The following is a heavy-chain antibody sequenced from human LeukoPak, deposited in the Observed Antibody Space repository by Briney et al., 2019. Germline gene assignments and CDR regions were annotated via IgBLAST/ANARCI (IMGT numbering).Heavy chain of an antibody. CDR1: GFTFSRYW. Sequence: GGSLSLSCAASGFTFSRYWMNWVRQAPGKGLVWVSRINSDGSSTSHADSVKGRFTISRDNAKNTLYLQMNSLRAEDTAVYYCANLENDFWSGYYTYFDYWGQGTLVTVSS. J-gene: IGHJ4*02. D-gene: IGHD3-3*01. V-gene: IGHV3-74*01. CDR2: INSDGSST. CDR3: ANLENDFWSGYYTYFDY.